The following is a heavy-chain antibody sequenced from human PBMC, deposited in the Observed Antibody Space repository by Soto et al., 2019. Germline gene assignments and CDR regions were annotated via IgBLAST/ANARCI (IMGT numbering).Heavy chain of an antibody. J-gene: IGHJ6*02. CDR3: ARDILSAAAGYYYYGMDV. CDR2: IYTSGST. Sequence: ETLSLTCTVSGGSISSYYWSWIRQPAGKGLEWIGRIYTSGSTNYNPSLKSRVTMSVDTSKNQFSLKLSSVTAADTAVYYCARDILSAAAGYYYYGMDVWGQGTTVTVSS. V-gene: IGHV4-4*07. D-gene: IGHD6-13*01. CDR1: GGSISSYY.